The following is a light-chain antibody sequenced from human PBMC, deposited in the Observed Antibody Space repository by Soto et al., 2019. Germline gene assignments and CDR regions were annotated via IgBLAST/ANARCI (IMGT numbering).Light chain of an antibody. J-gene: IGKJ4*01. CDR2: DAS. CDR1: QSVRSC. CDR3: QQYNSYPLT. V-gene: IGKV1-5*01. Sequence: IPMTQSPSTLSASVGDRVTIPCRASQSVRSCLAWYQQKPGTAPKLLIFDASRLESGVPSRFSGSASGTEFTLTISSLQPDDFATYYCQQYNSYPLTFGGGTKVDIK.